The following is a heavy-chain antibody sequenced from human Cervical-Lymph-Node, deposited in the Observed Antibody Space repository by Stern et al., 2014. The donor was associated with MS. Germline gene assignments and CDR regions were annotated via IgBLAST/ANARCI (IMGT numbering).Heavy chain of an antibody. V-gene: IGHV3-21*01. J-gene: IGHJ4*02. Sequence: VQLVESGGGLVKPGGSLRLSCAASGFTFRSYSLNWVRQAPGKGLECVSSISSSSSYIYYADSVKGRFTISRDNAKNSLYLQMNSLRAEDTAVYYCARATYYYHSSGLDYWGQGTLVTVSS. CDR2: ISSSSSYI. D-gene: IGHD3-22*01. CDR1: GFTFRSYS. CDR3: ARATYYYHSSGLDY.